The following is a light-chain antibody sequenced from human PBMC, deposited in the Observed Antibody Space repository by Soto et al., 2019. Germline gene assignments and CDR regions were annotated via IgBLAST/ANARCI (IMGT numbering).Light chain of an antibody. CDR3: SSFTSSYFYV. Sequence: QSVLTQPASVSGSPGQSNTISCTGSGSDIGAYNYVSWYQQHPGKAPKLLIHGVTRRPSGVSSRFSASKSAYTAPLTISGLQAEDEATYFCSSFTSSYFYVFGPGTKVTVL. CDR2: GVT. CDR1: GSDIGAYNY. V-gene: IGLV2-14*01. J-gene: IGLJ1*01.